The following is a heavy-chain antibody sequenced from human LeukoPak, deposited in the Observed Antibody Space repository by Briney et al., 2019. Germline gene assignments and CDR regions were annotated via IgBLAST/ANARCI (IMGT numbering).Heavy chain of an antibody. J-gene: IGHJ5*02. CDR3: ARAESSSWYTWFDP. CDR2: IYYSGST. V-gene: IGHV4-59*01. CDR1: GGSISSYY. Sequence: SETLSLTCTVSGGSISSYYWSWIRQPPGKGLEWIGYIYYSGSTNYNPSLKSRVTISVDTSKNQFSLKLSSVTAADTAVYYCARAESSSWYTWFDPWGQGTLVTVSS. D-gene: IGHD6-13*01.